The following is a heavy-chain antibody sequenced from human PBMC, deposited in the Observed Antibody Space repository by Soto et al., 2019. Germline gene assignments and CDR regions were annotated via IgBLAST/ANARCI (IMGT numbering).Heavy chain of an antibody. Sequence: EVQLVESGGTLVQPGGSLKLSCAASGFSFSGSALHWVRQASGKGLEWVGRIRSRANSYATAYAASVKGRFTISRDDSKNTADQQMNSLKTEDTAVYYCNRPADGGSGYTFDQWGQGTLVPVCS. CDR1: GFSFSGSA. J-gene: IGHJ4*02. V-gene: IGHV3-73*01. CDR2: IRSRANSYAT. D-gene: IGHD3-22*01. CDR3: NRPADGGSGYTFDQ.